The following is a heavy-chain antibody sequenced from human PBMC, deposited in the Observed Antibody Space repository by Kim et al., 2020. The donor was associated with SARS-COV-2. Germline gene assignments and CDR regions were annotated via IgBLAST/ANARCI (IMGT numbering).Heavy chain of an antibody. V-gene: IGHV3-74*01. D-gene: IGHD3-22*01. CDR3: ARAGDYDISGYYGFFHH. J-gene: IGHJ1*01. Sequence: VKGRVTISRDNAKNTLYLQMNSLRPEDTAVYYCARAGDYDISGYYGFFHHWGQGARVTVSS.